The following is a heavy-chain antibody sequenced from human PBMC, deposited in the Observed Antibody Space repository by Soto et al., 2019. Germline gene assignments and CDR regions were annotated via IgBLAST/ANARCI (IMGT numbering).Heavy chain of an antibody. D-gene: IGHD5-18*01. CDR3: TTEWIQYYYYGMDV. CDR1: GFTFSNAW. J-gene: IGHJ6*02. V-gene: IGHV3-15*07. CDR2: IKSKTDGGTT. Sequence: VGSLRLSCGASGFTFSNAWMNWVRQAPGKGLEWVGRIKSKTDGGTTDYAAPVKGRFTISRDDSKNTLYLQMNSLKTEDTAVYYCTTEWIQYYYYGMDVWGQGTTVTVSS.